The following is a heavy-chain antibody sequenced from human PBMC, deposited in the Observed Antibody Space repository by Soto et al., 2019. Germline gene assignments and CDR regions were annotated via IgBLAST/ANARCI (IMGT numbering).Heavy chain of an antibody. CDR2: ISYDGSNK. CDR3: AKSLATVTERLYYYYGMDV. CDR1: GFTFSSYG. Sequence: QVQLVESGGGVVQPGRSLRLSCAASGFTFSSYGMHWVRQAPGKGLEWVAVISYDGSNKYYADSVKGRFTISRDNSKNTLYLQMNSLRAEDTAVYYCAKSLATVTERLYYYYGMDVWGQGTTVTVSS. D-gene: IGHD4-17*01. V-gene: IGHV3-30*18. J-gene: IGHJ6*02.